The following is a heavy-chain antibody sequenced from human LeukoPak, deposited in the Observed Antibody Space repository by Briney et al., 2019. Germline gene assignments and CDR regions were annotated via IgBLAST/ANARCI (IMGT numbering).Heavy chain of an antibody. V-gene: IGHV5-51*01. Sequence: GESLKISCKASGYSFTGYWIGWVRQMPGKGLEWMGIIYPGDSDTRYSPSFQGQVTVSADKSINTAYLQWSSLKASDTAMYYCARLTTVIIFSDYWGQGTLVTVSS. CDR2: IYPGDSDT. CDR1: GYSFTGYW. CDR3: ARLTTVIIFSDY. D-gene: IGHD4-17*01. J-gene: IGHJ4*02.